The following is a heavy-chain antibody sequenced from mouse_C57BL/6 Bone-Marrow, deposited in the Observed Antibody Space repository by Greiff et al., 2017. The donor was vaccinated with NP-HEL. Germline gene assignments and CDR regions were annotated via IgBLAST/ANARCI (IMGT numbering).Heavy chain of an antibody. CDR1: GYSFTDYN. V-gene: IGHV1-39*01. CDR3: ARHRGLGDWFAY. CDR2: INPNYGTT. D-gene: IGHD3-1*01. Sequence: EVKLVESGPELVKPGASVKISCKASGYSFTDYNMNWVKQSNGKSLEWIGVINPNYGTTSYNQKFKGKATLTVDQSSSTAYMQLNSLTSEDSAVYYCARHRGLGDWFAYWGQGTLVTVSA. J-gene: IGHJ3*01.